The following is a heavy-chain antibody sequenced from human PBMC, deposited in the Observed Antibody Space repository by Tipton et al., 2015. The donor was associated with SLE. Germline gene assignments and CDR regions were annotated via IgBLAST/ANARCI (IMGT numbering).Heavy chain of an antibody. Sequence: LRLSCTVSGDSIRRHFWSWIRQPPGKGLEWIGNIFYSGRTDYNPSLKSRVTISVDKSKNQFSLKLSSVTAADMAVYYCARDATQIAAARWGNYYMDVWGKGTTVTVSS. V-gene: IGHV4-59*11. CDR1: GDSIRRHF. CDR3: ARDATQIAAARWGNYYMDV. J-gene: IGHJ6*03. CDR2: IFYSGRT. D-gene: IGHD6-13*01.